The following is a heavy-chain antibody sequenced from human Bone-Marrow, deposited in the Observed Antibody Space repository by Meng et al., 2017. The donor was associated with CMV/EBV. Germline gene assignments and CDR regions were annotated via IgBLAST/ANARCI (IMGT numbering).Heavy chain of an antibody. CDR1: GFTFDDYA. Sequence: SLKISCAASGFTFDDYAMHWVRQAPGKGLEWVSSISWNSGSIGYADSVKGRFTISRDNAKNSLYLQMNSLRAEDTAVYYFAREDTIYGEVIGAFDIWGQGTMVTVSS. CDR3: AREDTIYGEVIGAFDI. CDR2: ISWNSGSI. V-gene: IGHV3-9*01. D-gene: IGHD3-3*01. J-gene: IGHJ3*02.